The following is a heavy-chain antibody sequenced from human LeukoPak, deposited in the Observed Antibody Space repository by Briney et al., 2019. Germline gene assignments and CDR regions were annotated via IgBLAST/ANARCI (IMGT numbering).Heavy chain of an antibody. Sequence: PGGSLRLSCAASGFTFSSYAMHWVRQAPGKGLEYVSAISSNGGSTYYANSVKGRFTISRDNSKSTLYLQMGSLRAEDMAVYYCARMLRFGENDYWGQGTLVTVSS. CDR3: ARMLRFGENDY. CDR2: ISSNGGST. J-gene: IGHJ4*02. V-gene: IGHV3-64*01. D-gene: IGHD3-10*01. CDR1: GFTFSSYA.